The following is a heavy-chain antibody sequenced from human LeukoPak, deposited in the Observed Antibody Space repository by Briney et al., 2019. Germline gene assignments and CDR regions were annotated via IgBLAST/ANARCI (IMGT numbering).Heavy chain of an antibody. V-gene: IGHV3-23*01. Sequence: PGGSLRLSCAASGFTFSSYAMSWVRQAPGKGLEWVSAISGSGGSTYYADSVKGRFTISRDNSKNTLYLQMNSLRAEDTAVYYCAKSPHYYDSSGYYNPTAYYFDYWRQGTLVTVSS. CDR2: ISGSGGST. CDR3: AKSPHYYDSSGYYNPTAYYFDY. J-gene: IGHJ4*02. D-gene: IGHD3-22*01. CDR1: GFTFSSYA.